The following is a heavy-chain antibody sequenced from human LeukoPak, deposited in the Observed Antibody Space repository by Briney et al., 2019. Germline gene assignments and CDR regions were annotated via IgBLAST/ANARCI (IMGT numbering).Heavy chain of an antibody. CDR2: IYYSGST. CDR1: GGSVSRGSYY. CDR3: ARDPRSSGYCSGGSCSDWFDP. V-gene: IGHV4-61*01. J-gene: IGHJ5*02. D-gene: IGHD2-15*01. Sequence: PSETLSLTCTVSGGSVSRGSYYWSWIRQPPGKGLEWIGYIYYSGSTNYNPSLKSRVTIAVDTSKNQLSLKLSSVTAADTAVYYCARDPRSSGYCSGGSCSDWFDPWGQGTLVTVSS.